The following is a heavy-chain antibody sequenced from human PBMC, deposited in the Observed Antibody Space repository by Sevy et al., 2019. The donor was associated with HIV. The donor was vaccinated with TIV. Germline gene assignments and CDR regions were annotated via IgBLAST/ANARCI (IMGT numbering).Heavy chain of an antibody. D-gene: IGHD3-16*01. CDR3: ARTGSYADTYFYYYAMDV. Sequence: GSLRLSCAASEFTFSSYWMTWVRQGPGKGLEWVANINQDGSEENYADSVKGRFTIFRDNAKKSLFLQMNSLRAEDTAVSHCARTGSYADTYFYYYAMDVWGRGTTVTVSS. V-gene: IGHV3-7*01. CDR2: INQDGSEE. J-gene: IGHJ6*02. CDR1: EFTFSSYW.